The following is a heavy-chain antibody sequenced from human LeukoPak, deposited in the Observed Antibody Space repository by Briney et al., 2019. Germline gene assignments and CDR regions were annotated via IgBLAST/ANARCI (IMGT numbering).Heavy chain of an antibody. J-gene: IGHJ4*02. D-gene: IGHD1-26*01. Sequence: GGSLRLSCAASGFTFRRNWMTWVRQAPGKGLEWVANIKQDGSEKYYVDSVKGRFTISRDNAKNSLYLQMNSLRSEDTAVYYCARGNSGSYFNYFDYWGQGTLVTVSS. CDR3: ARGNSGSYFNYFDY. CDR2: IKQDGSEK. V-gene: IGHV3-7*03. CDR1: GFTFRRNW.